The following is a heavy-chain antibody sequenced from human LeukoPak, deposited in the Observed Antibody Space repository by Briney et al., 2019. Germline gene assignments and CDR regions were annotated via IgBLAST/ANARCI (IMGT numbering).Heavy chain of an antibody. CDR2: INPNSGGT. V-gene: IGHV1-2*02. Sequence: GASVKVSCKASGYTFTSYDINWVRQATGQGLEWMGWINPNSGGTNYAQKFQGRVTMTRDTSISTAYMELSRLRSDDTAVYYCARDKQAVAGRGFDYWGQGTLVTVSS. J-gene: IGHJ4*02. CDR3: ARDKQAVAGRGFDY. CDR1: GYTFTSYD. D-gene: IGHD6-19*01.